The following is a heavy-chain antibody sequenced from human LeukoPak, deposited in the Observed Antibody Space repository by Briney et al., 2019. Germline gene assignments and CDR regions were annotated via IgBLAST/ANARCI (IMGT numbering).Heavy chain of an antibody. CDR3: ARDHIAALYTGAYYFDY. D-gene: IGHD6-6*01. CDR1: GGTFSSYA. V-gene: IGHV1-69*13. Sequence: ASVKVSCKASGGTFSSYAISWVRQAPGQGLEWMGGIIPIFGTANYAQKFQGRVTITADESTSTAYMELSSLRSEDTAVYYCARDHIAALYTGAYYFDYWGQGTLVTVSS. CDR2: IIPIFGTA. J-gene: IGHJ4*02.